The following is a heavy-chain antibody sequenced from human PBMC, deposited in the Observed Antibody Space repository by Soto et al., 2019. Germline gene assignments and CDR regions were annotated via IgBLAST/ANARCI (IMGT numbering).Heavy chain of an antibody. CDR2: IWYDGSNK. CDR3: AREGSSSSGGLFDP. V-gene: IGHV3-33*01. D-gene: IGHD6-6*01. CDR1: GFTFSSYG. J-gene: IGHJ5*02. Sequence: QVQLVESGGGVVQPGRSLRLSCAASGFTFSSYGMHWVRQAPGKGLEWVAVIWYDGSNKYYADSVKGRFTISRDNSKNTLYLQMNSRRAEDTAVYYCAREGSSSSGGLFDPWGQGTLVTVSS.